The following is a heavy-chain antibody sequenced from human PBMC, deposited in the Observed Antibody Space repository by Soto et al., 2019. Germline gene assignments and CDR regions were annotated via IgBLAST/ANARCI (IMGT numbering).Heavy chain of an antibody. V-gene: IGHV3-30-3*01. D-gene: IGHD1-26*01. J-gene: IGHJ4*02. Sequence: WGSLRLSCAASGFTFSSYAMHWVRQAPGKGLEWVAAISYDGSNKYHADSVKGRFSISRDSSENTLYLQMNGLRTDDTAVYYCARNLYRMVEALALLDYWGQGTLVTVSS. CDR1: GFTFSSYA. CDR2: ISYDGSNK. CDR3: ARNLYRMVEALALLDY.